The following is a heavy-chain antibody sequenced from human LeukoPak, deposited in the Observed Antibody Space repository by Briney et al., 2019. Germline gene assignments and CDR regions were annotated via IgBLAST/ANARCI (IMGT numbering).Heavy chain of an antibody. CDR3: ARGPPIFGVARYYYYYMDV. CDR2: IHHRGST. Sequence: SETLSLTCAVYGGSFSGYYWSWLRQPPGKGLEWIGEIHHRGSTNYNPYLTRRVTISLDSSNNQSSLKLSSVTAADTAVYYCARGPPIFGVARYYYYYMDVWGKGTTVTVSS. D-gene: IGHD3-3*01. V-gene: IGHV4-34*01. J-gene: IGHJ6*03. CDR1: GGSFSGYY.